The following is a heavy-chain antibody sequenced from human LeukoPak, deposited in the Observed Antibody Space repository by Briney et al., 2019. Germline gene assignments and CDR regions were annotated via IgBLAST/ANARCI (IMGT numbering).Heavy chain of an antibody. CDR1: GGSISGYF. J-gene: IGHJ1*01. CDR2: IYATGTT. V-gene: IGHV4-4*07. Sequence: SETLSLTCTVSGGSISGYFWSWIRQPAGKGLEWIGRIYATGTTNYNPSLKSRVTMSVDTSKNQFSLNLTPVTAADTAVHYCAREGGGSNRCLDWGQGTLVTVSS. D-gene: IGHD3-16*02. CDR3: AREGGGSNRCLD.